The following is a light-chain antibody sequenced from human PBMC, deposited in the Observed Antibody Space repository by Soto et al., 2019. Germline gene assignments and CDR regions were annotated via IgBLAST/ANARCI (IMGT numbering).Light chain of an antibody. J-gene: IGLJ1*01. Sequence: QSALTRPRSVSGSPGQAVTISCTGTSADVGGYNSVSWYQQHPGKAPKLMIYDVTKRPSGVPDRFSASKSGNTASLTISGLQAEDEADYYCCSYAGSYTYVFGTGTKVTVL. CDR2: DVT. CDR1: SADVGGYNS. CDR3: CSYAGSYTYV. V-gene: IGLV2-11*01.